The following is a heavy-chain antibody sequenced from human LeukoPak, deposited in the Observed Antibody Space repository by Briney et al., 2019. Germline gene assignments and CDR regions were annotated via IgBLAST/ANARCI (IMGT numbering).Heavy chain of an antibody. V-gene: IGHV3-23*01. CDR3: ASLPDV. Sequence: GGSLRLSCAASGFSFSTYAMRWVRQAPGKGLEWVSVINDSGTSKHYADSVKGRFTISRDNSKNTMYLQMSSLRADDTAIYYCASLPDVWGQGTTVTVSS. J-gene: IGHJ6*02. CDR2: INDSGTSK. CDR1: GFSFSTYA.